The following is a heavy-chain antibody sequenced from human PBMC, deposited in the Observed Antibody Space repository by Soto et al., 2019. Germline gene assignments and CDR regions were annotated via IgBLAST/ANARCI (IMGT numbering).Heavy chain of an antibody. J-gene: IGHJ5*02. Sequence: LETLSLTCTVSGVSISSYYWSWIRQPPGKGLEWIGYIYYSGSTNYNPSLKSRVTISVDTSKNQFSLKLSSVTAADTAVYYCPTRESAAGTDWCFGPWGQGTLVTGSS. V-gene: IGHV4-59*08. CDR1: GVSISSYY. D-gene: IGHD6-13*01. CDR3: PTRESAAGTDWCFGP. CDR2: IYYSGST.